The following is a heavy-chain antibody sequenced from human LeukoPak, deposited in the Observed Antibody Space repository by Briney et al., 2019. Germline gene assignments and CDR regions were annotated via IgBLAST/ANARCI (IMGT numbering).Heavy chain of an antibody. D-gene: IGHD2-2*01. CDR1: GYTFTGYY. CDR2: INPNSGGT. V-gene: IGHV1-2*02. J-gene: IGHJ4*02. Sequence: ASVTVSCKASGYTFTGYYIHWVRQAPGQGLEWMAWINPNSGGTNYAQKFQGRATMTRDASISTAYMELSRLRSDDTAIYYCASHLGYCSSTTCSFIFDYWGQGTLVTVSS. CDR3: ASHLGYCSSTTCSFIFDY.